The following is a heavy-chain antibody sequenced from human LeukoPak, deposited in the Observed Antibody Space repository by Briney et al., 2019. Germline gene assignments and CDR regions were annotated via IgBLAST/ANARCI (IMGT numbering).Heavy chain of an antibody. J-gene: IGHJ3*02. V-gene: IGHV3-23*01. CDR2: ISGSGGST. Sequence: GGSLRLSCAASGFTFTNYVMRWVRQAPGKGLEGVSDISGSGGSTNYADPVKGRFTISRDNSKTMLYLQMNSLRAEDTAVYYCIAGGWSTDAFEMWGQGTTVTVSS. CDR3: IAGGWSTDAFEM. CDR1: GFTFTNYV. D-gene: IGHD6-19*01.